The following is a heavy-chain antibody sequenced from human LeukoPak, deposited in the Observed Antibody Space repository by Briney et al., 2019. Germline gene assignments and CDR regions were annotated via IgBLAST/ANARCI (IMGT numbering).Heavy chain of an antibody. CDR2: IKQDGSEK. CDR1: GFTFSSYW. CDR3: ARDGKAAAGTTRWFDP. Sequence: GGPLRLSCAASGFTFSSYWMSWVRQAPGKGLEWVANIKQDGSEKYYVDSVKGRFPISRDNAKNLLYLQMNSLRAEDTAVYYCARDGKAAAGTTRWFDPWGQGTLVTVSS. J-gene: IGHJ5*02. D-gene: IGHD6-13*01. V-gene: IGHV3-7*01.